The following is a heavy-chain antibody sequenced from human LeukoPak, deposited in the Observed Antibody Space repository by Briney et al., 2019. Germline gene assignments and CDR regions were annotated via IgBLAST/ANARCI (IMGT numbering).Heavy chain of an antibody. CDR1: GFTFSSYS. D-gene: IGHD6-6*01. CDR3: APYSSSSAAFDI. V-gene: IGHV3-21*01. CDR2: ISSSSSYI. J-gene: IGHJ3*02. Sequence: GGSLRLSRAASGFTFSSYSMNWVRQAPGKGLEWVSSISSSSSYIYYADSVKGRFTISRDNAKNSLYLQMNSLRAEDTAVYYCAPYSSSSAAFDIWGQGTMVTVSS.